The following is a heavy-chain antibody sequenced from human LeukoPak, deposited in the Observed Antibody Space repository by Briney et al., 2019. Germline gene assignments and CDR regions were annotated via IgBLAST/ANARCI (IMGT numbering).Heavy chain of an antibody. D-gene: IGHD2-21*02. Sequence: PGGSLRLSCAASGFTFSSYAMSWVRQAPGKGLEWVSAISGSGGSTYYADSVKGRFTISRDNSKNTLYLQMNSLRAEDTAVYYCAKNCGGDCYYYYGMDVWGQGTTVTVSS. V-gene: IGHV3-23*01. CDR2: ISGSGGST. CDR3: AKNCGGDCYYYYGMDV. CDR1: GFTFSSYA. J-gene: IGHJ6*02.